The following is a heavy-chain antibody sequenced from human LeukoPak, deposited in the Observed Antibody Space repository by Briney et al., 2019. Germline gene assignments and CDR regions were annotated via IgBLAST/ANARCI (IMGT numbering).Heavy chain of an antibody. CDR3: ARHGRHNYGMDV. J-gene: IGHJ6*02. CDR1: GGSISSSIYY. Sequence: PSETLSLTCTVSGGSISSSIYYWGWIRQPPGKGQEWIGSIYYSGSTYYNPSLKSRVTISVDTSKNQFSLKLSSVTAADTAVYYCARHGRHNYGMDVWGQGTTVTVSS. CDR2: IYYSGST. V-gene: IGHV4-39*01. D-gene: IGHD1-26*01.